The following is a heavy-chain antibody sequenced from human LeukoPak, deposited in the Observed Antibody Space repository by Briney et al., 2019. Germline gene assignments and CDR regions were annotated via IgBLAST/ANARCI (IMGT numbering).Heavy chain of an antibody. CDR3: ARAHSSSFDY. CDR2: IKEDGSEK. CDR1: GLTFSIYW. Sequence: GGSLRLSCAASGLTFSIYWMSWVRQAPGKGLEWVANIKEDGSEKYYVDSVKGRFIISRDNAKNSLYLQMNSLRAEDTAVYYCARAHSSSFDYWGQGTLVTVSS. J-gene: IGHJ4*02. V-gene: IGHV3-7*04. D-gene: IGHD6-13*01.